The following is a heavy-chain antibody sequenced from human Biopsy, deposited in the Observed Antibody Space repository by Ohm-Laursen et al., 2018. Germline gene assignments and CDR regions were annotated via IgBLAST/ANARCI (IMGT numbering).Heavy chain of an antibody. CDR1: GDSLTSGPEN. CDR3: ARGRRTSGWPYFDN. J-gene: IGHJ4*02. D-gene: IGHD6-19*01. Sequence: PPGTLSLTCTVSGDSLTSGPENWSWIRQSPGQGLEYIGFIYSGGNTNYSPSLKNRVTMSVDTSKNQFYLKLYSVTAADTAVYYCARGRRTSGWPYFDNWGQGALVIVSP. CDR2: IYSGGNT. V-gene: IGHV4-61*01.